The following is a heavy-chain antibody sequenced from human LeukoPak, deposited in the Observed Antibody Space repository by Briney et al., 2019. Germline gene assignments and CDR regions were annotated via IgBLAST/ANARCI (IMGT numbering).Heavy chain of an antibody. D-gene: IGHD2/OR15-2a*01. Sequence: GSLRLSCLASGFSFNSYTMNWVREAPGKGLEWVSTISPVSTYTWYAESVKGRFTISRDNPKNSLYLQMDSLRAEDTAVYYCVRDVSRRIGMDVWGQGTTVTVSS. J-gene: IGHJ6*02. CDR2: ISPVSTYT. CDR1: GFSFNSYT. CDR3: VRDVSRRIGMDV. V-gene: IGHV3-21*01.